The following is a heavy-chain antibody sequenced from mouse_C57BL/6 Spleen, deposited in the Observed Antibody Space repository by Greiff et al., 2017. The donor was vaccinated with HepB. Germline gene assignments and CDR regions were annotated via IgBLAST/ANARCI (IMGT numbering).Heavy chain of an antibody. V-gene: IGHV1-15*01. Sequence: VHLVESGAELVRPGASVTLSCKASGYTFTDYEMHWVKQTPVHGLEWIGAIDPETGGTAYNQKFKGKAILTADKSSSTAYMELRSLTSEDSAVYYCTRMAVFDYWGQGTTLTVSS. CDR3: TRMAVFDY. J-gene: IGHJ2*01. CDR2: IDPETGGT. CDR1: GYTFTDYE.